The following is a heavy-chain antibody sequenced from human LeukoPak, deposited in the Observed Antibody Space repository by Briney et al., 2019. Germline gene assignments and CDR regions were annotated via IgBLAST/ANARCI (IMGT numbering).Heavy chain of an antibody. Sequence: ASVKVSCKASGYTFTSYGISWVRQAPGQGLERMGWISAYNGNTNYAQKLQGRVTMTTVTSTSTANMELMSLRSDDTVVYYCARDRRFLEWFNYFDYWGQGTLVTVSS. CDR3: ARDRRFLEWFNYFDY. CDR1: GYTFTSYG. D-gene: IGHD3-3*01. V-gene: IGHV1-18*01. CDR2: ISAYNGNT. J-gene: IGHJ4*02.